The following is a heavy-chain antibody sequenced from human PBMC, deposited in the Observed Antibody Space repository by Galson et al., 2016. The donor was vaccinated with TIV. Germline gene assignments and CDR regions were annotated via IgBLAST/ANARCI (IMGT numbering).Heavy chain of an antibody. D-gene: IGHD6-19*01. CDR1: GFTFSTYG. J-gene: IGHJ4*02. CDR3: AKVAVPGGSNMVFDS. V-gene: IGHV3-33*06. Sequence: SLRLSCAASGFTFSTYGMQWVRQAPGKGLEWVAAIWFDGSNKYYGDSVKGRFTISRDNSKNTLYLQMNSLRAEDTAMYYCAKVAVPGGSNMVFDSWGQGTLVTVSS. CDR2: IWFDGSNK.